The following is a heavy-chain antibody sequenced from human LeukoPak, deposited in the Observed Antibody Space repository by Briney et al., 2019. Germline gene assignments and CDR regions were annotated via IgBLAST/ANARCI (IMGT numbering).Heavy chain of an antibody. CDR3: ARGYCSGGSCSNWFDP. Sequence: ASVKVSCKASGYIFGSYDINWVRHATGQGLEWMGWMNPYSGNTGYAQKYQGRVTFTTNTSISTAYMELSSLRSEDTAVYYCARGYCSGGSCSNWFDPWGQGTLVTVSS. D-gene: IGHD2-15*01. CDR1: GYIFGSYD. J-gene: IGHJ5*02. CDR2: MNPYSGNT. V-gene: IGHV1-8*03.